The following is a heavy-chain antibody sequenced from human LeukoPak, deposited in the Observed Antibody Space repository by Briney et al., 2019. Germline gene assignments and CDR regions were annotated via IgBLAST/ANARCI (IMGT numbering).Heavy chain of an antibody. CDR2: IYYSGST. J-gene: IGHJ4*02. CDR1: GGSVRSSSYY. D-gene: IGHD3-22*01. CDR3: AGQAYYFDSSGYYSPIYFDY. Sequence: SETLPFTCTVSGGSVRSSSYYWGWIRQPPGKGLEWIGSIYYSGSTYYNPSLKSRVTMSVDTSKNQFSLNLSSVTAADTTVYYCAGQAYYFDSSGYYSPIYFDYWGQGTLVTVSS. V-gene: IGHV4-39*01.